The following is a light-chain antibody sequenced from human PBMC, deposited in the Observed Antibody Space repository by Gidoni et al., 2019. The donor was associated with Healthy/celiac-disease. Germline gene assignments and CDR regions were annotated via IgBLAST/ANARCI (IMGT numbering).Light chain of an antibody. V-gene: IGKV1-39*01. CDR2: AAS. CDR1: QSISSY. Sequence: DIQMTQSPSSLSASVGDRVTITCRASQSISSYLNWYQQKPGKAPKLLIYAASSLQCGVPSRFSGSGSRTDFTLTISSLQPEDFATYYCQQSYSTPPTFGQGTRLEIK. CDR3: QQSYSTPPT. J-gene: IGKJ5*01.